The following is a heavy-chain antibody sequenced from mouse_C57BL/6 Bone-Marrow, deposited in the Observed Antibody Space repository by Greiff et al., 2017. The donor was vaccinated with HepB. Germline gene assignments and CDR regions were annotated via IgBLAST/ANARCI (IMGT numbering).Heavy chain of an antibody. Sequence: QVQLKQPGAELVKPGASVKLSCKASGYTFTSYWMHWVKQRPGRGLEWIGRIDPNSGGTKYNEKFKSKATLTVDKPSSTAYMQLSSLTSEDSAVYYCARQGLLGDFDYWGQGTTLTVSS. CDR3: ARQGLLGDFDY. CDR1: GYTFTSYW. V-gene: IGHV1-72*01. D-gene: IGHD2-3*01. J-gene: IGHJ2*01. CDR2: IDPNSGGT.